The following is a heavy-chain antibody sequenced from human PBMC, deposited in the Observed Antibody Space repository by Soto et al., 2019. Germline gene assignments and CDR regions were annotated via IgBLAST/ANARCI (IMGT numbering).Heavy chain of an antibody. CDR2: IYHSGST. V-gene: IGHV4-30-2*01. D-gene: IGHD3-9*01. CDR1: GGSISSGGYS. CDR3: ARGDILTGRDYFDY. Sequence: TLSLTCAVSGGSISSGGYSWSWIRQPPGKGLEWIGYIYHSGSTYYNPSLKSRVTISVDRSKNQFSLKLSSVTAADTAVYYCARGDILTGRDYFDYWGQGTLVTVSA. J-gene: IGHJ4*02.